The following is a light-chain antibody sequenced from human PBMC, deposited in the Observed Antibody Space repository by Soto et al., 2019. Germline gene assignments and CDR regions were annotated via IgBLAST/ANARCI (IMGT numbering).Light chain of an antibody. CDR3: QQLNSYPIT. Sequence: DTQLTQSPSFLSASVGDRVTITCRASQGISSYLAWYQQKPGKAPKLLIYAASTLQSGVPSRFSGSGSGTEFTLTISSLQPEDFATYYCQQLNSYPITFGQGTRLEMK. V-gene: IGKV1-9*01. CDR2: AAS. J-gene: IGKJ5*01. CDR1: QGISSY.